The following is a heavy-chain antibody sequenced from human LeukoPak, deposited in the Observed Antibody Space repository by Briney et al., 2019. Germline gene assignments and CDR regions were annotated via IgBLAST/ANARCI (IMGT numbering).Heavy chain of an antibody. Sequence: GGSLRLSCAASGFTFSSYGMHWVRQAPGKGLEWVAVIWYDGSNKYYADSVKGRFTISRHDSKNTLYLQMNSLRAEDTAVYYCARPTPYSSGIDYWGQGTLVTVSS. D-gene: IGHD6-19*01. J-gene: IGHJ4*02. V-gene: IGHV3-33*08. CDR3: ARPTPYSSGIDY. CDR2: IWYDGSNK. CDR1: GFTFSSYG.